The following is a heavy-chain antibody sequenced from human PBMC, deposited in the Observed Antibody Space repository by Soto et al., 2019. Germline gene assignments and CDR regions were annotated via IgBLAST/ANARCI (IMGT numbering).Heavy chain of an antibody. V-gene: IGHV1-69*01. CDR3: AAELGFGKLSVV. Sequence: QVQVVQSGVEVRRPGSSVKVSCKASGDTFKNCVISWVRQAPGQGLEWMGGIIPLFGTTDFAQRCQGRLTITTDESTTTAYMELSRLRSEDTATYYWAAELGFGKLSVVWGQGTTVIVSS. CDR1: GDTFKNCV. J-gene: IGHJ6*02. CDR2: IIPLFGTT. D-gene: IGHD3-10*01.